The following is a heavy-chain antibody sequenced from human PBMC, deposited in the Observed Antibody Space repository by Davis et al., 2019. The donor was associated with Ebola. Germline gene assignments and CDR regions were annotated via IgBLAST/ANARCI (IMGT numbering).Heavy chain of an antibody. CDR1: GYTFNIYY. D-gene: IGHD3-10*01. V-gene: IGHV1-46*02. CDR2: INPSGGTT. J-gene: IGHJ5*02. CDR3: ARAVTMVLPSGWFDP. Sequence: AASVKVSCKASGYTFNIYYMYWVQQAPGQGLEWMGIINPSGGTTSYAQNLQGRVTMTTDTSTSTAYMEVRSLRYDDTAVYYCARAVTMVLPSGWFDPWGQGTLVTVSS.